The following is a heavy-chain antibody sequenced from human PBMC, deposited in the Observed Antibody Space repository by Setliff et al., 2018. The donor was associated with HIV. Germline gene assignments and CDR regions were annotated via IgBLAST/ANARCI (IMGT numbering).Heavy chain of an antibody. CDR3: AKQGYSDSLYAFDV. J-gene: IGHJ3*01. Sequence: ASVKVSCKASGYTFTGYYIHWVRRAPGQGLEWMGRINPSSGGTNYLQEFQGRVTITRDTSMSTVYMALTGLTSDDTAVYYCAKQGYSDSLYAFDVWGQGTMVTVSS. CDR2: INPSSGGT. V-gene: IGHV1-2*06. CDR1: GYTFTGYY. D-gene: IGHD1-26*01.